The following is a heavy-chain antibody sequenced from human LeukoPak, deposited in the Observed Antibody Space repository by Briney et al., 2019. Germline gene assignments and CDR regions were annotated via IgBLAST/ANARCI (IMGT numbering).Heavy chain of an antibody. D-gene: IGHD2-21*02. CDR1: GFTFSSYG. Sequence: GGSLRLSCAASGFTFSSYGMSWVRQAPGKGLEWVSVIYSGGSTYYADSVKGRFTISRDNSKNTLYLQMNSLRAEDTAVYYCARFEGDPFDYWGQGTLVTVSS. CDR2: IYSGGST. V-gene: IGHV3-66*01. J-gene: IGHJ4*02. CDR3: ARFEGDPFDY.